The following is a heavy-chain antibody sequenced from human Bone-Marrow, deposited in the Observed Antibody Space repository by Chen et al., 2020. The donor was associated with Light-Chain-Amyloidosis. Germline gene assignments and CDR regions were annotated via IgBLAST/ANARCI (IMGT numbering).Heavy chain of an antibody. V-gene: IGHV1-2*02. CDR1: GYTFTGYY. J-gene: IGHJ4*02. CDR2: INPNSGGT. D-gene: IGHD5-18*01. Sequence: QVQLAQSGAEVKKPVASVKVPCKASGYTFTGYYIHWVRQAPGQGLEWMGWINPNSGGTNYAQNFQGRVTMTRDTSISTAYMELSRLRFDDTAVYYCARGPLNYGYEFLDYWGQGTLVTVSS. CDR3: ARGPLNYGYEFLDY.